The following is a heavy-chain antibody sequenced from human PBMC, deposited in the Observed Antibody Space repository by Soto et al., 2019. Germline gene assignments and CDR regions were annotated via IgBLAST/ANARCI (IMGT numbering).Heavy chain of an antibody. J-gene: IGHJ6*03. D-gene: IGHD3-3*01. CDR2: ISGSGGST. CDR1: GFTFSSYA. CDR3: AKGGASFWSGQEYYYYMDV. V-gene: IGHV3-23*01. Sequence: GGSLRLSCAASGFTFSSYAMSWVRQAPGKGLEWVSAISGSGGSTYYADSVKGRFTISRDNSKNTLYLQMNSLRAEDTAVYYCAKGGASFWSGQEYYYYMDVWGKGTTVTVSS.